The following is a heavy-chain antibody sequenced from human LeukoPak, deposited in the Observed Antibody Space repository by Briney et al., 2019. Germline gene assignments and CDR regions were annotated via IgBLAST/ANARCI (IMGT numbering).Heavy chain of an antibody. CDR3: STDAGLRAL. D-gene: IGHD1-14*01. CDR1: GFTFSNAW. CDR2: IKSMTHGETT. Sequence: GGSLRLSCAASGFTFSNAWMTWVRQAPGKGLEWVGRIKSMTHGETTDYAAPVKGRFTISRDDSKNTLFLQMDSLKTEDTAVYYCSTDAGLRALGGQGTLVTVSS. V-gene: IGHV3-15*01. J-gene: IGHJ4*02.